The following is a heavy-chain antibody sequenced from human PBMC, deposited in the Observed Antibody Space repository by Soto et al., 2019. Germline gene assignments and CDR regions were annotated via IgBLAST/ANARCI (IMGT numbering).Heavy chain of an antibody. V-gene: IGHV1-8*02. Sequence: SSVKVSCKASGYSFTAYFMHWVRQAPGQGLEWMGWMNPNSGNTGYAQKFQGRVTMTRNTSISTAYMELSSLRSEDTAVYYRARGDYDFWSGPPAAVDVWGQGTTVTISS. CDR1: GYSFTAYF. D-gene: IGHD3-3*01. CDR3: ARGDYDFWSGPPAAVDV. J-gene: IGHJ6*02. CDR2: MNPNSGNT.